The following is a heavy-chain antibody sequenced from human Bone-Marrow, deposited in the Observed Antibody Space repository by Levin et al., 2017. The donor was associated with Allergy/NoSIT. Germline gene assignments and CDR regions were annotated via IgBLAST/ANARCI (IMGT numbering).Heavy chain of an antibody. D-gene: IGHD1-14*01. CDR3: AREAKRSNRYGDY. J-gene: IGHJ4*02. CDR2: INEDGSEK. CDR1: GFTFSDYW. Sequence: GGSLRLSCAASGFTFSDYWMSWVRQAPGKGLEWVANINEDGSEKYYVDSVKGRFTISRDNAKNSLYLQMNSLRAEDTAVYYCAREAKRSNRYGDYWGQGSLVTVSS. V-gene: IGHV3-7*01.